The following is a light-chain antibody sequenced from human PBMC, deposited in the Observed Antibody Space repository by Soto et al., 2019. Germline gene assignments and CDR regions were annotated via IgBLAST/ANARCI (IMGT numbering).Light chain of an antibody. CDR2: VVS. CDR3: QQLNSYPIT. V-gene: IGKV1-9*01. J-gene: IGKJ5*01. Sequence: DIQLTQSPSFLSASVGDRVTMTCRASQGISSYLAWYQQKPGKAPKLLIYVVSTLQSGVPSRFSGSGSGTEFTLTISSLKPEDFATYYCQQLNSYPITFGQGTRLEIK. CDR1: QGISSY.